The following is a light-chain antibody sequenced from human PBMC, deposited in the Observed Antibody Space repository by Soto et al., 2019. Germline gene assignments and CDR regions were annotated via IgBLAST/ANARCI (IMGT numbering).Light chain of an antibody. V-gene: IGKV3-11*01. CDR1: QIVTTY. CDR3: QQRTNSPPGT. CDR2: DAS. J-gene: IGKJ1*01. Sequence: IVWSRSTSTVSVSEGERATXSCRASQIVTTYLAWYQQKPAQSPTLLIYDASNTTARIPSKFSSCRSGPDFSRTISGVEPEECAVYDCQQRTNSPPGTFGRGTQGDI.